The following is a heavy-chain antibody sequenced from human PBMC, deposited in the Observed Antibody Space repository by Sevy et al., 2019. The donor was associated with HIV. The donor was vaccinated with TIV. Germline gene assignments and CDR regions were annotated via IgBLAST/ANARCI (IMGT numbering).Heavy chain of an antibody. J-gene: IGHJ5*02. Sequence: ASVKVSCKASGYTFTSYGISWVRQAPGQGLEWMGWISAYNGNTNYAQKLQGRVTMTTDTSTSTAYMELRSLRSDDTAMYYCARINRISSGWYVYWFDPWGQGTLVTVSS. CDR3: ARINRISSGWYVYWFDP. D-gene: IGHD6-19*01. CDR2: ISAYNGNT. V-gene: IGHV1-18*04. CDR1: GYTFTSYG.